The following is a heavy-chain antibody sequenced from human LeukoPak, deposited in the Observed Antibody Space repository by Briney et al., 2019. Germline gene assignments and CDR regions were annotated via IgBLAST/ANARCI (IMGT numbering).Heavy chain of an antibody. J-gene: IGHJ4*02. D-gene: IGHD4-17*01. CDR2: ISSSSSYI. V-gene: IGHV3-21*01. Sequence: GGSLRLSCAASGFTFSSYSMNWVRQAPGKGLEWVSSISSSSSYIYYADSVKGRFTISRDNAKNSLYLQMNSLRAEDTAVYYCARWDYGDYCFDYWGQGTLVTVSS. CDR1: GFTFSSYS. CDR3: ARWDYGDYCFDY.